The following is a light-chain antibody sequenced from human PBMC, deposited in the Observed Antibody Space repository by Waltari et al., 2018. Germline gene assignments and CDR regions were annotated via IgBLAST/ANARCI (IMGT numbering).Light chain of an antibody. Sequence: EIVLTQSPATLSLSPGASVTLSCRASQSASTYLAWYQQKPGQAPRLLIYDASTRATGIPARFVGSGSETDFTLTISRLEPEDFAVYYCQERSNWPGGSFGGGTKVEIK. CDR1: QSASTY. CDR3: QERSNWPGGS. J-gene: IGKJ4*01. V-gene: IGKV3-11*01. CDR2: DAS.